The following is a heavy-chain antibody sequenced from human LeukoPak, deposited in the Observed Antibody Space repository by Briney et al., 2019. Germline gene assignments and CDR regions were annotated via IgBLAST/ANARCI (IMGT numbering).Heavy chain of an antibody. J-gene: IGHJ4*02. D-gene: IGHD7-27*01. CDR3: ARDSLGASSDY. V-gene: IGHV6-1*01. CDR1: GDSVSSNSAA. Sequence: SQTLSLTRAISGDSVSSNSAAWNWIRQSPWTGLELLERTYYRSQWYNHYAVSVKSRITINPDTSKNQFSLQLNSVTPEDTAVYYCARDSLGASSDYWGQGTLVTVSS. CDR2: TYYRSQWYN.